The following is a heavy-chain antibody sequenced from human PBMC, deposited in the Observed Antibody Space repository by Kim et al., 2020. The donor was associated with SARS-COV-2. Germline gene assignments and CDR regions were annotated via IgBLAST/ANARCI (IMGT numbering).Heavy chain of an antibody. J-gene: IGHJ4*02. CDR1: GFTFTSSA. D-gene: IGHD6-13*01. Sequence: SVKVSCKASGFTFTSSAVQWVRQARGQRLEWIGWIVVGSGNTNYAQKFQERATITRDMSTSTAYMELSSLRSEDTAVYYCAARPRIAAAGTSFDYWGQGTLVTVSS. CDR3: AARPRIAAAGTSFDY. CDR2: IVVGSGNT. V-gene: IGHV1-58*01.